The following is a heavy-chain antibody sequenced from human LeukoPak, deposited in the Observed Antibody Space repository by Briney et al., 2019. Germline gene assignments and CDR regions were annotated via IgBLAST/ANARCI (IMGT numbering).Heavy chain of an antibody. CDR3: ARDSNVDGAFDI. CDR1: GFTFSSHE. J-gene: IGHJ3*02. CDR2: ISSSGSRI. Sequence: GGSLRLSCAASGFTFSSHEINWVRQAPGKGLEWVSYISSSGSRIYFADSVKGRFTISRDNAKNSLYLQMNSLRAEDTAVYYCARDSNVDGAFDIWGQGTMVTVSS. D-gene: IGHD5-24*01. V-gene: IGHV3-48*03.